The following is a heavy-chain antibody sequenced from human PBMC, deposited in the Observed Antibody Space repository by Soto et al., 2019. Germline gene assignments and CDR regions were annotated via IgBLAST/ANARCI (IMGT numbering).Heavy chain of an antibody. V-gene: IGHV3-23*01. CDR2: ITGSGDST. D-gene: IGHD3-16*01. J-gene: IGHJ4*02. CDR3: ARGYDAAQYYFDY. Sequence: PGGSLRLSCAASGFTFKSYAVSWVRQAPGKGLEWVSVITGSGDSTYYADSVKGRFTISRDNSKNTLYLQMNSLRAEDTAVYYCARGYDAAQYYFDYWGQGTLVTVSS. CDR1: GFTFKSYA.